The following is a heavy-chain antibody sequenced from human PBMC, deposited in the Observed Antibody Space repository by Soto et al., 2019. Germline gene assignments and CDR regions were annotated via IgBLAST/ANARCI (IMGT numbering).Heavy chain of an antibody. CDR3: AKVNYDYIWGSYRYTAFDY. D-gene: IGHD3-16*02. CDR2: ISGSGGST. V-gene: IGHV3-23*01. Sequence: GGSLRLSCVASGFTFSKYAMSWVRQAPGKGLEWVSAISGSGGSTYYADSVKGRFTISRDNSKNTLYLQMNSLRAEDTAVYYCAKVNYDYIWGSYRYTAFDYWGQGTLVTVSS. CDR1: GFTFSKYA. J-gene: IGHJ4*02.